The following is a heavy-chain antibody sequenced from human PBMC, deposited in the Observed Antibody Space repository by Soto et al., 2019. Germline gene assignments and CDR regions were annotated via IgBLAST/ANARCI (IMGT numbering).Heavy chain of an antibody. CDR1: GFTFSTYG. Sequence: GGSLRLSCAASGFTFSTYGMHWVRQAPGKGLEWVALISYDGSNKYYADSVKGRFTISRDNSKNTLYLQMNSLRAEDTSVYYCAKLVGRGEVFDYWGQGTLVTVSS. CDR3: AKLVGRGEVFDY. V-gene: IGHV3-30*18. CDR2: ISYDGSNK. D-gene: IGHD1-26*01. J-gene: IGHJ4*02.